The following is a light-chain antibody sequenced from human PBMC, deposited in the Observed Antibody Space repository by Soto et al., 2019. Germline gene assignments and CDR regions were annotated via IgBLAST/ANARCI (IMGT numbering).Light chain of an antibody. J-gene: IGLJ2*01. CDR1: SGSIASNY. V-gene: IGLV6-57*02. Sequence: NFMLTQPHSVSESPGKTVTISCTGSSGSIASNYVQRYQQRPGSAPTTVIYEDNQRPSGVPDRFSGSIDSSSNSASLTISGLKTEDEADYYCQSYDSSTHVVFGGGTKLTVL. CDR3: QSYDSSTHVV. CDR2: EDN.